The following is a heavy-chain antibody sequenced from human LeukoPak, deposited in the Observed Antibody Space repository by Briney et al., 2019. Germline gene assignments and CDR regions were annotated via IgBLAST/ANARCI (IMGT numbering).Heavy chain of an antibody. CDR1: GFTVSANY. CDR2: ISSSGSTI. Sequence: GGSLRLSCAASGFTVSANYMSWVRQAPGKGLEWVSYISSSGSTIYYADSVKGRFTISRDNAKNSLYLQMNSLRAEDTALYYCAKDIQSFIYGMDVWGQGTTVTVSS. CDR3: AKDIQSFIYGMDV. D-gene: IGHD5-18*01. J-gene: IGHJ6*02. V-gene: IGHV3-11*01.